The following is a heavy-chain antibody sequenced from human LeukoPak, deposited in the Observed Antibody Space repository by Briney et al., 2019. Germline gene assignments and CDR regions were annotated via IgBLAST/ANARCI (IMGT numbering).Heavy chain of an antibody. J-gene: IGHJ4*02. CDR3: AREGYYDSSGYSNFDY. Sequence: GGSLRLSCAASGFTFSSYSMNWVRQAPGKGLEWVSSISSSSSYIYYADSVKGRFTISRDNAKNSLYLQMNSLRAEDTAVYYCAREGYYDSSGYSNFDYWGQGTLVTVSS. CDR2: ISSSSSYI. V-gene: IGHV3-21*01. D-gene: IGHD3-22*01. CDR1: GFTFSSYS.